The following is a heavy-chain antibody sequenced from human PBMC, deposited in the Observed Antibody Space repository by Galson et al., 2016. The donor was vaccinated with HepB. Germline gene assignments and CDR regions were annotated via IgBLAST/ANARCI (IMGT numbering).Heavy chain of an antibody. V-gene: IGHV3-30*18. CDR1: GFPFSYRA. J-gene: IGHJ4*02. CDR2: ISYDESHI. Sequence: SLRLSCAASGFPFSYRAMHWVRQAPGKALEWVALISYDESHISYADSVKGRFTISRDKSKNTLYLQMNSLRAEDTAVYYCAKDGRATLTGDHFDHWGQGTLVTVSS. CDR3: AKDGRATLTGDHFDH. D-gene: IGHD7-27*01.